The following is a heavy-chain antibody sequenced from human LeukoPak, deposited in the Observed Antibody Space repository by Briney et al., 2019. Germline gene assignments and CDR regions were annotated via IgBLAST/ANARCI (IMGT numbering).Heavy chain of an antibody. CDR3: AIHVRVGATQAFDI. J-gene: IGHJ3*02. CDR2: IYYSGST. D-gene: IGHD1-26*01. Sequence: SETLSLTCTVPRDPLSSSSYSWGWIRQPPGKGLEWTGSIYYSGSTYYNPSLKSRVAISVDTPRTQCSLQLTSGCAADMSLYYWAIHVRVGATQAFDIWGQGTMVTVSS. CDR1: RDPLSSSSYS. V-gene: IGHV4-39*01.